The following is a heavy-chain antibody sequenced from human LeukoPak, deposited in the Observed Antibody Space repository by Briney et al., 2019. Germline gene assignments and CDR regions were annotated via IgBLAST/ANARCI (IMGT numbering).Heavy chain of an antibody. CDR3: TREPDP. V-gene: IGHV3-49*04. CDR1: GFTFSSYV. J-gene: IGHJ5*02. CDR2: IRSKAYGGTT. Sequence: GGSLRLSCAVSGFTFSSYVMSWVRQAPGKGLEWVGFIRSKAYGGTTEYAASVKGRFTISRDDSKSIAYLQMNSLKTEDTAVYYCTREPDPWGQGTLVTVSS.